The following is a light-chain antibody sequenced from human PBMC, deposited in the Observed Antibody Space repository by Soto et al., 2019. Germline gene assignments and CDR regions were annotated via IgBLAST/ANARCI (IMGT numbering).Light chain of an antibody. CDR1: QTISSW. CDR3: KHIESYSEA. Sequence: DIPMTQSPATLSGSLGERVTITCGASQTISSWLAWYQQKPGKAPKLLIYKASTLKSGVPSRFTGGGSGTDFTLTISSLKPDDFPTYYCKHIESYSEALGQGTKWDI. V-gene: IGKV1-5*03. J-gene: IGKJ2*01. CDR2: KAS.